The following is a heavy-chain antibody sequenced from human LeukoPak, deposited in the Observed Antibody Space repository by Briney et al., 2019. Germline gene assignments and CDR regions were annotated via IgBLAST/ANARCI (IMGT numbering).Heavy chain of an antibody. J-gene: IGHJ4*02. CDR3: AKDGSWSCTD. D-gene: IGHD2-8*02. Sequence: GGSLRLSCGASRFTFLSSAMHWVRQGPGKGLEWVAYIAHHGNNKYYADSVKGRFTIPRDNSKGSLYLQMNSLRADDTAVYYCAKDGSWSCTDWGQGSLVRVSS. V-gene: IGHV3-30*02. CDR2: IAHHGNNK. CDR1: RFTFLSSA.